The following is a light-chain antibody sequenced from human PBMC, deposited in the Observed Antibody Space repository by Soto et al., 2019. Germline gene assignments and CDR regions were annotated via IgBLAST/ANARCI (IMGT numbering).Light chain of an antibody. CDR1: SSNIGAGYD. V-gene: IGLV1-40*01. J-gene: IGLJ3*02. CDR2: GNT. Sequence: QSVRTQPPSMSGAPGQRVTISCTGSSSNIGAGYDVHWYQLLPGTAPKLLIYGNTNRPSGVPDRFSGSKSGTSASLAITGLRAEDEADYYCQSHDSSLNSWVFGGGTQLTVL. CDR3: QSHDSSLNSWV.